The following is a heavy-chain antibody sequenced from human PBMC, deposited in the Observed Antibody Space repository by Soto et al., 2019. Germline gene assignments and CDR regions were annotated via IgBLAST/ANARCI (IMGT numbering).Heavy chain of an antibody. V-gene: IGHV2-26*01. D-gene: IGHD6-19*01. CDR2: IFSNDEK. Sequence: SGPTLVNPTETLTLTCTVSGFSLSNARMGVSWIRQPPGKALEWLAHIFSNDEKFFSTSLKSRLTISKDTSKSHVVLTMTNMDPVDTATYYCARRDGCNYYFNYWGQGTLVTVSS. J-gene: IGHJ4*02. CDR3: ARRDGCNYYFNY. CDR1: GFSLSNARMG.